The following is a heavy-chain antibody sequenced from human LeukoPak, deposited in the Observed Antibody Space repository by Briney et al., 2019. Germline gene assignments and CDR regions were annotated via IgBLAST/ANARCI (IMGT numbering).Heavy chain of an antibody. D-gene: IGHD3-22*01. CDR2: ISYDGSNK. Sequence: PGGSLRLSCAASGFTFSSYAMHWVRQAPGKGLEWVAVISYDGSNKYYADSVKGRFTISRDNSKNTLYLQMNSLRAEDTAVYYCARGVPDYYDSSGEAFDIWGQGTMVTVSS. CDR3: ARGVPDYYDSSGEAFDI. J-gene: IGHJ3*02. V-gene: IGHV3-30-3*01. CDR1: GFTFSSYA.